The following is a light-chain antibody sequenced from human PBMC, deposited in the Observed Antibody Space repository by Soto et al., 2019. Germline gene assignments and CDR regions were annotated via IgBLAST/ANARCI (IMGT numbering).Light chain of an antibody. CDR2: KAS. J-gene: IGKJ1*01. Sequence: DIQMTQSPSTLSASVGDRVTITCRASQDIITWLAWYQQKPGKAPKLLIYKASSLESGVPSRFSGSGSGTEFTLTISSLQPDDFATYYCQEYVSYSWTFGQGTKVEIK. CDR3: QEYVSYSWT. CDR1: QDIITW. V-gene: IGKV1-5*03.